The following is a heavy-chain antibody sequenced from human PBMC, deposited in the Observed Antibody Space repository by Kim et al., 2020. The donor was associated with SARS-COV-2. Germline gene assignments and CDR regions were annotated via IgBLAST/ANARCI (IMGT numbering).Heavy chain of an antibody. CDR1: GFTFSSYD. J-gene: IGHJ3*02. CDR2: IGTAGDT. V-gene: IGHV3-13*01. CDR3: SRGYSSSWYWAFEI. Sequence: GGSLRLSCAASGFTFSSYDMHWVRQATGKGLEWVSAIGTAGDTYYPGSAKGRLTISRENAKNSLYLQMNSLRAGDTAVYYCSRGYSSSWYWAFEIWGQGTMVTVSS. D-gene: IGHD6-13*01.